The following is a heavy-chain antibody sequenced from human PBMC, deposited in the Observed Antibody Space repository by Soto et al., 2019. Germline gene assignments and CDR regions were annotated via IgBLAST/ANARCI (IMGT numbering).Heavy chain of an antibody. D-gene: IGHD3-3*01. V-gene: IGHV3-23*01. Sequence: GGSLRLSCAASGFTFSSYAMSWVRQAPGKGLEWVSAISGSGGSTYYADSVKGRFTISRDNSKNTLYLQMNSLRAEDTAVYYCAKPEGPTIFPPYGMDVWGQGTTVTVSS. CDR1: GFTFSSYA. J-gene: IGHJ6*02. CDR2: ISGSGGST. CDR3: AKPEGPTIFPPYGMDV.